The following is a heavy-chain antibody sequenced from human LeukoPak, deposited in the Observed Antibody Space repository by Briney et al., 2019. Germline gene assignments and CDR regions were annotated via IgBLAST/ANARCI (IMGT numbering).Heavy chain of an antibody. CDR2: IYSGGST. Sequence: PGGSLRLSCAASGFTFGSYAMTWVRQAPGKGLEWVSVIYSGGSTYYADSVKGRFTISRDNSKNTLYLQMNSLRAEDTAVYYCARGEMATTGDYYGMDVWGQGTTVTVSS. CDR1: GFTFGSYA. V-gene: IGHV3-53*01. J-gene: IGHJ6*02. D-gene: IGHD5-24*01. CDR3: ARGEMATTGDYYGMDV.